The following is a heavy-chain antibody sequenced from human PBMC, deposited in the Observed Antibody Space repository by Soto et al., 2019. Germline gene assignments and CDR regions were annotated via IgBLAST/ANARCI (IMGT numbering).Heavy chain of an antibody. J-gene: IGHJ6*03. CDR3: AREHCSGGSCYSGGYYYYYMDV. D-gene: IGHD2-15*01. CDR2: INPNSGGT. Sequence: ASVKVSCKASGYTFTGYYMHWVRQAPGQGLEWMGWINPNSGGTNYAQKFQGWVTMTRDTSISTAYMELSRLRSDDTAVYYCAREHCSGGSCYSGGYYYYYMDVWGKGTTVTVSS. V-gene: IGHV1-2*04. CDR1: GYTFTGYY.